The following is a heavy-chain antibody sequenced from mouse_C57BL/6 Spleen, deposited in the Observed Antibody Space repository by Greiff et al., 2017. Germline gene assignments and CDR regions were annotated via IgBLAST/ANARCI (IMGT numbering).Heavy chain of an antibody. Sequence: VQLQQPGAELVKPGASVKMSCKASGYTFTSYWITWVKQRPGQGLEWIGDIYPGSGSTNYNEKIKSKATLTVATSSSTAYMQLSNLTSGGSAVYYCARPRCGNYVAWFAYWGQGTLVTVSA. CDR1: GYTFTSYW. J-gene: IGHJ3*01. CDR3: ARPRCGNYVAWFAY. V-gene: IGHV1-55*01. CDR2: IYPGSGST. D-gene: IGHD2-1*01.